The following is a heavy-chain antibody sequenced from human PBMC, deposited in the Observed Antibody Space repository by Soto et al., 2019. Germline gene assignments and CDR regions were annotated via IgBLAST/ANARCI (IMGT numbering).Heavy chain of an antibody. Sequence: QVQLVQSGAEMKKPGSSVKVSCQSSGGTFNTYAMNWVRQAPGQGPEWMGDVSPMFGAANYAPKFQGRVTSTADESTGTSYMQLSSLTSEDTALYFGAREAQVHTPAFVYWGQGTLVTVSS. V-gene: IGHV1-69*19. D-gene: IGHD3-10*01. CDR1: GGTFNTYA. CDR3: AREAQVHTPAFVY. J-gene: IGHJ4*02. CDR2: VSPMFGAA.